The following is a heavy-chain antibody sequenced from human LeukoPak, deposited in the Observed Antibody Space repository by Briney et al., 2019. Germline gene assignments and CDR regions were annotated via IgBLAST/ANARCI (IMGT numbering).Heavy chain of an antibody. D-gene: IGHD6-19*01. J-gene: IGHJ4*02. Sequence: ASVKVSCKVSGHTLSELSMHWVRQAPGQGLEWMGRVNPNSGVTNSIQKFQGRVTMTRDTSISTAYMELSGLRSDDTAVYYCARQWLPNGYFDYWGQGTLVTVSS. CDR1: GHTLSELS. CDR2: VNPNSGVT. CDR3: ARQWLPNGYFDY. V-gene: IGHV1-2*06.